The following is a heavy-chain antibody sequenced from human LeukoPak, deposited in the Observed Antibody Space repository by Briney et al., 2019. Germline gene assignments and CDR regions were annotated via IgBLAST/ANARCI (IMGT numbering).Heavy chain of an antibody. CDR2: IYSGGST. J-gene: IGHJ3*02. V-gene: IGHV3-66*02. Sequence: GGSLRLSCAASGLTVSGNYMTWVRQAPGKGLEWVAVIYSGGSTYYADSVKGRFTISRDSSKNTLYLQMNSLRPEDTAVYYCARDPYTSSWYWAFDIWGQGTMVTVSS. CDR3: ARDPYTSSWYWAFDI. D-gene: IGHD6-13*01. CDR1: GLTVSGNY.